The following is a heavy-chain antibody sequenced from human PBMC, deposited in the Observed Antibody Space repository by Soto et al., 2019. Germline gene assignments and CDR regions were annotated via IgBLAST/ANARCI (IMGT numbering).Heavy chain of an antibody. CDR1: GYTFTSYG. Sequence: ASVKVSCKASGYTFTSYGISWVRQAPGQGLEWMRWISAYNGNTNYAQKLQGRVTMTTDTSTSTAYMELRSLRSAHTAVHYCARGRSVYLHDWFERWGQGTLVTVSS. CDR3: ARGRSVYLHDWFER. V-gene: IGHV1-18*01. J-gene: IGHJ5*02. CDR2: ISAYNGNT.